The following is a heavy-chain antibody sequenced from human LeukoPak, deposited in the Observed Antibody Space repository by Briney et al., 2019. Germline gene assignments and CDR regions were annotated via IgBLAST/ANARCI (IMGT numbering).Heavy chain of an antibody. J-gene: IGHJ4*02. D-gene: IGHD3-9*01. CDR3: ASSLLQYDILTGLAFEY. V-gene: IGHV1-69*06. CDR2: IIPIFGTA. CDR1: GGTFSSYA. Sequence: SVNVSCKACGGTFSSYAISWVRQAPGQGRAWMGGIIPIFGTANYAQKSQGRVTITADKSTSTAYMELRSLRSEDTAVYYCASSLLQYDILTGLAFEYWGQGTLVTASS.